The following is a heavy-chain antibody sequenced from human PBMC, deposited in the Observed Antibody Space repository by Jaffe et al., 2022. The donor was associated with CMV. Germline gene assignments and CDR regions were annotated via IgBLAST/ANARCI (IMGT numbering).Heavy chain of an antibody. D-gene: IGHD6-6*01. V-gene: IGHV3-53*01. CDR2: IYSGGST. CDR1: GFTVSSNY. CDR3: AFSSSVYYYGMDV. Sequence: EVQLVESGGGLIQPGGSLRLSCAASGFTVSSNYMSWVRQAPGKGLEWVSVIYSGGSTYYADSVKGRFTISRDNSKNTLYLQMNSLRAEDTAVYYCAFSSSVYYYGMDVWGQGTTVTVSS. J-gene: IGHJ6*02.